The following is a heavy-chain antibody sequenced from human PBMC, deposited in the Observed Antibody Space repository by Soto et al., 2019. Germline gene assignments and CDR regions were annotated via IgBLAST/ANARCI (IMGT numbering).Heavy chain of an antibody. CDR1: GFTFSSSG. D-gene: IGHD2-15*01. CDR2: ISSSGYTT. V-gene: IGHV3-23*01. Sequence: EVQLLESGGDSVQPGGSLRLSCETSGFTFSSSGMHWVHQAPGKGLEWISVISSSGYTTYYSDAVKGRFTISRDNSKKTLYLQMNSLRAEDTAVYFCARRLPCSGDVCYGLTYWGQGTLVTVSA. CDR3: ARRLPCSGDVCYGLTY. J-gene: IGHJ4*02.